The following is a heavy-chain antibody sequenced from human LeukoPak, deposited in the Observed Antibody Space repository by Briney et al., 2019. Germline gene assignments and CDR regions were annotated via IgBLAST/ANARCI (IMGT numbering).Heavy chain of an antibody. J-gene: IGHJ4*02. CDR2: IYYSGST. CDR1: GGSISRYY. Sequence: PSETLSLTCTVSGGSISRYYWSWIRQPPGKGLEWIGYIYYSGSTNYNPSLKSRVTISVDTSKNQFSLKLSSVTAADTAVYYCARLRSWHRNRRLDYFDYWGQGTLVTVSS. CDR3: ARLRSWHRNRRLDYFDY. V-gene: IGHV4-59*08. D-gene: IGHD5-12*01.